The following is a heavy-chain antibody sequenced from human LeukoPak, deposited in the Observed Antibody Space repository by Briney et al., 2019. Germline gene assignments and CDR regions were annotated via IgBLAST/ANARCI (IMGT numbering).Heavy chain of an antibody. D-gene: IGHD3-22*01. J-gene: IGHJ4*02. V-gene: IGHV3-74*01. Sequence: GGSLRLSCAASGFTFSTYWMHWVRQAPGKGLVWVSRINTDGSNTNYADSVRGRFTISRDNAKNTLYLQMNSLRAEDTAVYYCARPVRPPYYYDSSGYYYFDYWGQGTLVTVSS. CDR2: INTDGSNT. CDR1: GFTFSTYW. CDR3: ARPVRPPYYYDSSGYYYFDY.